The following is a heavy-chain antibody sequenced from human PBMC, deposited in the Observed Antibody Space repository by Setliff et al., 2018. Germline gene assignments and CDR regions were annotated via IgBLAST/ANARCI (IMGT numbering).Heavy chain of an antibody. CDR1: GGTLTTFTTYS. D-gene: IGHD1-26*01. CDR3: ARGSIVGPTRGDFDF. V-gene: IGHV1-69*16. CDR2: IIPITGTT. Sequence: PVKVSCKASGGTLTTFTTYSLIWVRQAPGQGLEWMGGIIPITGTTNYAQRFQGRITISTDESSSTVYMEMSRLKSEDTAVYYCARGSIVGPTRGDFDFWGLGTLVTVSS. J-gene: IGHJ4*02.